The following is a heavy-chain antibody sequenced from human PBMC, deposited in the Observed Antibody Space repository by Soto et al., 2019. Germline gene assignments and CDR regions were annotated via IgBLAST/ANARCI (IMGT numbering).Heavy chain of an antibody. CDR3: GYCSGGSCAHLDY. J-gene: IGHJ4*02. D-gene: IGHD2-15*01. CDR1: GGTFSSYT. CDR2: IIPILGIA. V-gene: IGHV1-69*02. Sequence: QVQLVHSGAEVKKPGSSVKVSCKASGGTFSSYTISWVRQAPGQGLEWMGRIIPILGIANYAQKFQGRVTITADKSTSTAYMELSSLRSEDTAVYYCGYCSGGSCAHLDYWGQGTLVTVSS.